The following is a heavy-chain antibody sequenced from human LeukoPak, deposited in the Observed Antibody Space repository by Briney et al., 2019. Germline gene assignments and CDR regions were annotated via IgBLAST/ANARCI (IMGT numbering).Heavy chain of an antibody. J-gene: IGHJ4*02. Sequence: PSETLSHTCAVYGGSFSGYYWSWIRQPPGKGLEWIGEINHSGSTNYNPSLKSRVTISVDTSKNQFSLKLSSVTAADTAVYYCARVGLSAAAGTSDDYWGQGTLVTVSS. CDR1: GGSFSGYY. CDR2: INHSGST. D-gene: IGHD6-13*01. V-gene: IGHV4-34*01. CDR3: ARVGLSAAAGTSDDY.